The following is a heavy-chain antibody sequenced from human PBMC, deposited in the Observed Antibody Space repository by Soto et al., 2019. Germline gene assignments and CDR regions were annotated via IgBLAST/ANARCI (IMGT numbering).Heavy chain of an antibody. Sequence: QVQLQESGPGLVKPSETLSLTCPVSGGSLSSYYWSWIRQSPGKRLEWIGYIHNSGITRYHPSLKSRVTIFLDTSKNRLSLELSSVTAADSAVYYCARHPGASFDYWGQGTLVTVSS. D-gene: IGHD7-27*01. CDR3: ARHPGASFDY. V-gene: IGHV4-59*01. CDR2: IHNSGIT. CDR1: GGSLSSYY. J-gene: IGHJ4*02.